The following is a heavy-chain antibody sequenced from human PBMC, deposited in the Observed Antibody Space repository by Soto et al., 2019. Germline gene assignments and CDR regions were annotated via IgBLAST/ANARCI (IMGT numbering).Heavy chain of an antibody. CDR2: IYNNGGT. D-gene: IGHD4-17*01. CDR3: ASSQKGYFGPTVLDS. CDR1: GGTIKRGDFF. V-gene: IGHV4-31*03. J-gene: IGHJ4*02. Sequence: SETLSLTYSLSGGTIKRGDFFWNCIRQHPGKGLEWIGYIYNNGGTYFHPSLESRVTISLDKSNSVCSLKLTSVTAADTAVYYCASSQKGYFGPTVLDSWGPGTLVTGSA.